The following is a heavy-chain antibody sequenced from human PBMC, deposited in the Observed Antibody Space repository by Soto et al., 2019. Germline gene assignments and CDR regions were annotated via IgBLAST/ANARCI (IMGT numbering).Heavy chain of an antibody. V-gene: IGHV3-23*01. J-gene: IGHJ4*02. Sequence: PGGSRRLSWAASGFTFSSNAMSWVRQAPGKGLEWVSTISGSGGGTYYADSMKGRFTISRDNSKNTLYLQMYSLRVEDTAVYYCARESDHWGQGTLVTVSS. CDR1: GFTFSSNA. CDR3: ARESDH. CDR2: ISGSGGGT.